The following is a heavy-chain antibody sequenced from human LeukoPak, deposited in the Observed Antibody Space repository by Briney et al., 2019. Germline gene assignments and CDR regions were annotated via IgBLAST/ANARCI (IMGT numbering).Heavy chain of an antibody. CDR3: ARDLNYVTLGYNILADVGYYFDY. D-gene: IGHD3-9*01. CDR2: ISPRDGNT. CDR1: GYTFTMYG. V-gene: IGHV1-18*01. J-gene: IGHJ4*02. Sequence: ASVKVSCKTSGYTFTMYGVSWVRQAPGRGLQWLGWISPRDGNTAYAQDLQGRVTMTTDTSTTTAYLELRSLRSDDTAIYYCARDLNYVTLGYNILADVGYYFDYWGQGSLLTVSS.